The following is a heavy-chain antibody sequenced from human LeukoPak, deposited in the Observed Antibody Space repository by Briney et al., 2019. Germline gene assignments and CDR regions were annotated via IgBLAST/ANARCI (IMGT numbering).Heavy chain of an antibody. Sequence: ASVKVSCKASGYTFTGYYIHWVRQAPGQGLEWMGIINPSGGSTTYAQKFQGRVTMTRDMSTSIVYMELSSLRSEDTAVYYCARERRHSPQNYAFEIWGQGTMVTVSS. CDR2: INPSGGST. V-gene: IGHV1-46*01. CDR1: GYTFTGYY. CDR3: ARERRHSPQNYAFEI. D-gene: IGHD1-7*01. J-gene: IGHJ3*02.